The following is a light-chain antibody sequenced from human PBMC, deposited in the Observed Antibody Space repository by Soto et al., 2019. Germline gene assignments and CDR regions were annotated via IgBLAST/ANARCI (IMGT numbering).Light chain of an antibody. V-gene: IGLV1-44*01. CDR1: SSNIGSNA. CDR2: TYT. J-gene: IGLJ2*01. CDR3: AAWDDSLNRVV. Sequence: QPVLTQPPSASGTPGQRVTISCSGSSSNIGSNAVNWYQQLPGTAPKLLIYTYTQRPSGVPDRFSGSKSGTSASLAISGLQSEDEAEYYCAAWDDSLNRVVFGGGTKLTVL.